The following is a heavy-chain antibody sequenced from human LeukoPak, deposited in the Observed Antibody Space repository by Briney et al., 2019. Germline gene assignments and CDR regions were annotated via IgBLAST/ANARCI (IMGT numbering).Heavy chain of an antibody. CDR2: ISSSGSTI. Sequence: GGSVRLSCAASGFTFSSYEMNWVRQAPGKGLEWVSYISSSGSTIYYADSVKGLFTISRDNAKNSLYLQMNSLRAEDTAVYYCARDNYDSSGYYFEGGERPVVSVST. D-gene: IGHD3-22*01. V-gene: IGHV3-48*03. J-gene: IGHJ4*02. CDR1: GFTFSSYE. CDR3: ARDNYDSSGYYFE.